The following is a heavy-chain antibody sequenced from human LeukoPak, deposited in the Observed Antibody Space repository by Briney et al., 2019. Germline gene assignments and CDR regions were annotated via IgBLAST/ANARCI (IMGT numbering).Heavy chain of an antibody. D-gene: IGHD1-1*01. V-gene: IGHV4-59*01. CDR2: IYYSGST. J-gene: IGHJ6*02. CDR3: ARDAGHQLSRRNYYAMDV. Sequence: SETLSLTCTVSGGSISSYYWSWIRQPPGKGLEWIGYIYYSGSTNYNPSLKSRVTISVDTSKNQFPLKLSSVTAADTAVYYCARDAGHQLSRRNYYAMDVWGQGTTVTVSS. CDR1: GGSISSYY.